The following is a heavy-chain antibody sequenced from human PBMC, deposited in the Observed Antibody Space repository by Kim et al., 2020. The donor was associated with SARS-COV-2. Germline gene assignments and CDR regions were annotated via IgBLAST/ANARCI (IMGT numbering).Heavy chain of an antibody. CDR3: AKKYYDILTGYYGMDV. CDR1: GFTFSSYG. CDR2: ISYDGSNK. D-gene: IGHD3-9*01. V-gene: IGHV3-30*18. J-gene: IGHJ6*02. Sequence: GGSLRLSCAASGFTFSSYGMHWVRQAPGKGLEWVAVISYDGSNKYYADSVKGRFTISRDNSKNTLYLQMNSLRAEDTAVYYCAKKYYDILTGYYGMDVWGQGTTVTVSS.